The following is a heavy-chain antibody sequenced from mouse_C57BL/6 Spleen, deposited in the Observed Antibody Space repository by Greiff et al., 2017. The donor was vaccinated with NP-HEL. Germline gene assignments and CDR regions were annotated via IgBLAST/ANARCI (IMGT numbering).Heavy chain of an antibody. CDR1: GFSLTSYG. CDR2: IWRGGST. J-gene: IGHJ4*01. V-gene: IGHV2-5*01. CDR3: AKAYYSNYDAMDY. Sequence: VQRVESGPGLVQPSQSLSITCTVSGFSLTSYGVHWVRQSPGKGLEWLGVIWRGGSTDYNAAFMSRLSITKDNSKSQVFFKMNSLQADDTAIYYCAKAYYSNYDAMDYWGQGTSVTVSS. D-gene: IGHD2-5*01.